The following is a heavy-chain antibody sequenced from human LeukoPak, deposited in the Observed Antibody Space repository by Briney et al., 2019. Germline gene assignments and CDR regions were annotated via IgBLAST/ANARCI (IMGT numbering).Heavy chain of an antibody. CDR3: ARGRYSSSINSMDV. V-gene: IGHV1-2*06. D-gene: IGHD6-6*01. J-gene: IGHJ6*02. CDR2: IHPSSGGT. Sequence: ASVKVSCKASGYIFTAYYIHWVRQAPGQGLEWVGRIHPSSGGTEYAQNSQGRVTVTRDTSITTAYMELNRLTSDDTAVYYCARGRYSSSINSMDVWGQGTTVTVSS. CDR1: GYIFTAYY.